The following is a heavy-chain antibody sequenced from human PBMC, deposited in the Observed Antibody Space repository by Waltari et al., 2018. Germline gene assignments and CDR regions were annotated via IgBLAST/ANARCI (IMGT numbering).Heavy chain of an antibody. CDR2: ITTRGGST. CDR3: ARRPCRDGNCYMDH. CDR1: GFTFSSDD. J-gene: IGHJ4*02. D-gene: IGHD2-15*01. Sequence: EVQLLESGGGLVQPGGSLRLSCAAYGFTFSSDDMNWVRQAPGEGLEWVSYITTRGGSTYHADSGKGRFTISRDNSKNMLYLQMNSLRAEDTAVYYCARRPCRDGNCYMDHWGQGTLVTVSS. V-gene: IGHV3-23*01.